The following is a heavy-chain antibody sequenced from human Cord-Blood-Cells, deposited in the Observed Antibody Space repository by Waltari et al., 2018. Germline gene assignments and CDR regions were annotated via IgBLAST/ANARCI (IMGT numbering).Heavy chain of an antibody. CDR1: GGTFSSYA. Sequence: QVQLVQSGAEVKKPGSSVKVSCKASGGTFSSYAISWVRQAPGQGLEWMGWIIPIFGTANYAQKFQGRVTITADESTSTAYMELSSLRSEDTAVYYCARDRGDVVVVAATRAFDIWGQGTMVTVSS. CDR2: IIPIFGTA. CDR3: ARDRGDVVVVAATRAFDI. J-gene: IGHJ3*02. V-gene: IGHV1-69*01. D-gene: IGHD2-15*01.